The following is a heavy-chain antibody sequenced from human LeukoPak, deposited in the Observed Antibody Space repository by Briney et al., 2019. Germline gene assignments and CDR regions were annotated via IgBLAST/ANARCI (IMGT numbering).Heavy chain of an antibody. CDR3: ARHQSGQWLRILPLDY. CDR1: GGSISNSNYF. D-gene: IGHD6-19*01. V-gene: IGHV4-39*01. Sequence: PSETLSLTCTVSGGSISNSNYFWGWIRQPPGKGLECVGIVHYTGKTYYHPSLRSRVTIFVDTPNNQFSLKLSSVTAADTAVYYCARHQSGQWLRILPLDYWGQGTLVTVSS. CDR2: VHYTGKT. J-gene: IGHJ4*02.